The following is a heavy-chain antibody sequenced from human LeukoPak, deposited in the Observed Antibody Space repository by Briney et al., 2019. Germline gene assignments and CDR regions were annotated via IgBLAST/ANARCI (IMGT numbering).Heavy chain of an antibody. V-gene: IGHV1-46*01. Sequence: ASVKVSCKASGYTFTSYYMHWVRQAPGQGLEWMGIINPSGGSTSYAQKFQGRVTMTRDTSTSTVYMELSSLRSEDTAVYYCAGGGDVVVTAAGAEYFQHWGQGTLVTVSS. CDR2: INPSGGST. J-gene: IGHJ1*01. D-gene: IGHD2-21*02. CDR1: GYTFTSYY. CDR3: AGGGDVVVTAAGAEYFQH.